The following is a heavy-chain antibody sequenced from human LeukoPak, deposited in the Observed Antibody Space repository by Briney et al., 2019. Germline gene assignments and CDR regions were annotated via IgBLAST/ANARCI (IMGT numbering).Heavy chain of an antibody. CDR2: ISSSGTTI. D-gene: IGHD1-26*01. J-gene: IGHJ4*02. V-gene: IGHV3-48*03. CDR3: AKDGGTHFDH. Sequence: GGSLRLSCAASGFTFSSYETNWVRQAPGKGLEWVSYISSSGTTISYAQSVKGRFTITRDNAQNSLTLHMNTLRADDTAVYYCAKDGGTHFDHWGQGTLVTVSS. CDR1: GFTFSSYE.